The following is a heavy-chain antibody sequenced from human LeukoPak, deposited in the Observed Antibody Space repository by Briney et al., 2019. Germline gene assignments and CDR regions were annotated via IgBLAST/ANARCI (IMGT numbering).Heavy chain of an antibody. Sequence: ASVKVSRKASGYTFTGYYMHWVRQAPGKGLEWMGWINPNSGGTNYAQNFQGRVTLTRDTSISTGYMELSRLRSDDTAVYYCARVTGTTAYWGQGTLVTVSS. CDR2: INPNSGGT. CDR3: ARVTGTTAY. CDR1: GYTFTGYY. J-gene: IGHJ4*02. V-gene: IGHV1-2*02. D-gene: IGHD1-7*01.